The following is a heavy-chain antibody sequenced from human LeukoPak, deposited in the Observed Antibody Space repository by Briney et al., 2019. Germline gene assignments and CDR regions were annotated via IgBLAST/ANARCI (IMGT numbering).Heavy chain of an antibody. CDR1: GYTFTSYD. J-gene: IGHJ4*02. CDR3: VRGSPPPRYFDWLLSGGDY. Sequence: ASVKVSCKASGYTFTSYDINWVRQATGQGLEWMGWMDPNSGNTGYAQKFQGRVTMTRNTSISTAYMELSSLRSEDTAVYYCVRGSPPPRYFDWLLSGGDYWGQGTLVTVSS. V-gene: IGHV1-8*01. CDR2: MDPNSGNT. D-gene: IGHD3-9*01.